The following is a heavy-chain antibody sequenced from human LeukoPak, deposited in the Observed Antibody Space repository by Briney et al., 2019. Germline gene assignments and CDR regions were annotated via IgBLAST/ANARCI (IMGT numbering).Heavy chain of an antibody. Sequence: SETLSLTCTVSGGPISNNIYYWGWIRQPPGKGLEWIGSIYYSESTYYNPSLKSRVTISVDTSKNQFSLKLSSVTAADTAVYYCARHKGYSFGPYFDYWGQGTLVTVSS. D-gene: IGHD1-1*01. CDR2: IYYSEST. V-gene: IGHV4-39*01. CDR1: GGPISNNIYY. J-gene: IGHJ4*02. CDR3: ARHKGYSFGPYFDY.